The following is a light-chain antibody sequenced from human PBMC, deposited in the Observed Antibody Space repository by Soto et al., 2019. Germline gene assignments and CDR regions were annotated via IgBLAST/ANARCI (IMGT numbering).Light chain of an antibody. CDR3: NSYTSTTTLEV. Sequence: QSVLTQPASVSGSPGQSITISCTGTSSDIGAYNSVSWYQQHPGKAPKLLIYEVSNRPSGVSNRFSGSKSGSTASLTISGLQAEDEDDYDCNSYTSTTTLEVFGGGTKLTVL. J-gene: IGLJ2*01. CDR1: SSDIGAYNS. CDR2: EVS. V-gene: IGLV2-14*01.